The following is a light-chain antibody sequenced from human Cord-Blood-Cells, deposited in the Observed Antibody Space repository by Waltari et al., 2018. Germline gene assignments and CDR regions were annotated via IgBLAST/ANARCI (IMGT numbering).Light chain of an antibody. Sequence: IVLTQSPATLPLSTGARATHPCSPRQSVSSYLAWYQQKPGQAPRLLIYDPSNRATCIPARFSGSESGTDFTLTISSLGPEDFAVYYCPQRSNWLTFGGGTKVEI. CDR3: PQRSNWLT. V-gene: IGKV3-11*01. CDR2: DPS. CDR1: QSVSSY. J-gene: IGKJ4*01.